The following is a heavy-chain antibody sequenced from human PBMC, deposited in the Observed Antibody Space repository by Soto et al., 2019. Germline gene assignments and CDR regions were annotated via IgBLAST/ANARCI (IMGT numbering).Heavy chain of an antibody. CDR1: GFTVSSNY. D-gene: IGHD3-22*01. CDR2: ISGSGGGT. Sequence: PGGSLRLSCAASGFTVSSNYMSWVRQAPGKGLEWVSAISGSGGGTYYADSVKGRFTISRDNSKNTLYLQMNSLRAEDTAVYYCAKSSPATYYYDSSGYYYGYWGQGTLVTVSS. J-gene: IGHJ4*02. V-gene: IGHV3-23*01. CDR3: AKSSPATYYYDSSGYYYGY.